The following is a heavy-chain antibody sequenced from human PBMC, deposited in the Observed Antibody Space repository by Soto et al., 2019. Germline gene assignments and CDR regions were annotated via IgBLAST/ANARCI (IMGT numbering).Heavy chain of an antibody. Sequence: EVQLVESGGGLVQPGGSLRLSCEASGFTFSNYWIHWVRQAPGKGLVWLSRIKGAASTTNYSDSVMGRFTISRDNAKNTLYLQMNSLRAADTAVYYCARGGRGYYDKDVWGKGIAVTVSS. CDR3: ARGGRGYYDKDV. V-gene: IGHV3-74*01. CDR2: IKGAASTT. CDR1: GFTFSNYW. J-gene: IGHJ6*03.